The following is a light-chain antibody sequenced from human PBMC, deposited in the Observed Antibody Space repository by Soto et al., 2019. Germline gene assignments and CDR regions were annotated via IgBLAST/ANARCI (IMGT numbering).Light chain of an antibody. CDR1: QSISSW. V-gene: IGKV1-5*01. CDR2: DAS. J-gene: IGKJ2*01. Sequence: DIQMTQSPSTLSASVGDRVTITCRASQSISSWLAWYQQKPGKAPKLLIYDASSLESGVPSRFSGSGSGTEFTLTISSLQPDDVATYYCQQYNSYSRYTFGQGTKLEI. CDR3: QQYNSYSRYT.